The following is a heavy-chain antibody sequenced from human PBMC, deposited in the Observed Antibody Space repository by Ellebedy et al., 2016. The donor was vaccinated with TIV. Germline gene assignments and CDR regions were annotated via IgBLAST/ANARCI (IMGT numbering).Heavy chain of an antibody. V-gene: IGHV1-69*04. CDR2: IIPILGIA. CDR1: GGTFSSYA. J-gene: IGHJ5*02. CDR3: ARASITGTIGWFDP. Sequence: AASVKVSCKASGGTFSSYAISWVRQAPGQGLKWMGRIIPILGIANYAQKFQGRVTITADKSTSTAYMELSSLRSEDTAVNYCARASITGTIGWFDPWGQGTLVTVSS. D-gene: IGHD1-7*01.